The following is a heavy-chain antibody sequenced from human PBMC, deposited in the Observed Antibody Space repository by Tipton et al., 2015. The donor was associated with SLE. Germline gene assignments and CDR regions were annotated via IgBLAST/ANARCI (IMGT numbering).Heavy chain of an antibody. CDR3: ARAPDY. CDR2: IYDSGNT. V-gene: IGHV4-4*02. Sequence: TLSLTCAVSGGSISRRNWWSWVRQSPGKGLEWIGEIYDSGNTNYNPSLRSRVNISVDKSKNHFSLRLSSVPAADTAVYYCARAPDYGGQGTLVTVSP. CDR1: GGSISRRNW. J-gene: IGHJ4*02.